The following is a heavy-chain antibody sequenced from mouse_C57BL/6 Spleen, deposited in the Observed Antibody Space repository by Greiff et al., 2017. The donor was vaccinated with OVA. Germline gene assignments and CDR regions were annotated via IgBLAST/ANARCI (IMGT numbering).Heavy chain of an antibody. V-gene: IGHV5-17*01. Sequence: EVKLVESGGGLVKPGGSLKLSCAASGFTFSDYGMHWVRQAPEKGLEWVAYISSGSSTIYYADTVKGRFTISRDNAKNTLFLQMTSLRSEDTAMYYCAKGVYYDYDPYAMDYWGHGTSVTVSS. CDR1: GFTFSDYG. CDR2: ISSGSSTI. CDR3: AKGVYYDYDPYAMDY. J-gene: IGHJ4*01. D-gene: IGHD2-4*01.